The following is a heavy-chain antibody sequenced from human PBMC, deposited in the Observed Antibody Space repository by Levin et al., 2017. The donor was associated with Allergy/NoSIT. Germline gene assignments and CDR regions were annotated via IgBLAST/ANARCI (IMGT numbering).Heavy chain of an antibody. J-gene: IGHJ1*01. CDR1: GFTVSSNY. Sequence: GESLKISCAVSGFTVSSNYMSWVRQAPAKGLEWISIIYAGGDSYYADSVEGRFSISRDISKNTLYLQMNNLRAEDTAKYYCATAPEFEPVTASRGLDGYFQPWGQGTLVSVSS. CDR2: IYAGGDS. V-gene: IGHV3-66*01. CDR3: ATAPEFEPVTASRGLDGYFQP. D-gene: IGHD3/OR15-3a*01.